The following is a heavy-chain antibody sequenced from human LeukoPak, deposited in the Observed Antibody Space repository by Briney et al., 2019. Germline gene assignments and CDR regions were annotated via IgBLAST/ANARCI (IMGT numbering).Heavy chain of an antibody. J-gene: IGHJ5*02. V-gene: IGHV3-48*03. Sequence: HPGGSLRLSCAASGFTFSSYEMNWVRQAPGKGLEWVSYISSSGSTIYYADSVKGRFTISRDNAKNSLYLQMNSLRAEDTAVYYCARDSSGYFHWFDPWGQGTLVTVSS. CDR1: GFTFSSYE. CDR2: ISSSGSTI. CDR3: ARDSSGYFHWFDP. D-gene: IGHD3-22*01.